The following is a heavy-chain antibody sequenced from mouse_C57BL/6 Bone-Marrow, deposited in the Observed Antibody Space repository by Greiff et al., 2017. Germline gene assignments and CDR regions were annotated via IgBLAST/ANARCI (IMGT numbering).Heavy chain of an antibody. V-gene: IGHV1-20*01. CDR3: ARGYFDV. J-gene: IGHJ1*03. CDR1: GYSFTGYF. Sequence: EVKVEESGPELVKPGDSVKISCKASGYSFTGYFMNWVMQSHGKSLEWIGRINPYNGDTFYNQKFKGKATLTVDKSSSTAHMELRSLTSEDSAVYYCARGYFDVWGTGTTVTVSS. CDR2: INPYNGDT.